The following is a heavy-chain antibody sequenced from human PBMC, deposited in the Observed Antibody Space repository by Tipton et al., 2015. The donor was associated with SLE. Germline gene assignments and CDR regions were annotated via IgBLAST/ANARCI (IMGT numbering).Heavy chain of an antibody. V-gene: IGHV4-39*07. Sequence: TLSLTCTVSGDSISGSSYYWGWLRQPPGKGPEWIGSIYHSGTTFYNPSLKSRVTISVDTSKNQFSLKLNSVTAADTAVYYCARDRSSGYYWFDPWGQGTLVTVSS. CDR3: ARDRSSGYYWFDP. CDR2: IYHSGTT. CDR1: GDSISGSSYY. D-gene: IGHD3-22*01. J-gene: IGHJ5*02.